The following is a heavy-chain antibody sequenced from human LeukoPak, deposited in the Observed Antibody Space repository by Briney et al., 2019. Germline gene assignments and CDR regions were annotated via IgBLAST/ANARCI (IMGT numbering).Heavy chain of an antibody. CDR3: ARDEARYSGYDATFDY. CDR1: GDIFTSYA. J-gene: IGHJ4*02. D-gene: IGHD5-12*01. Sequence: ASVKVSCKASGDIFTSYAMHWVRQAPGQRLEWMGWINAANGNTKYSQKFQGRVTITRDTSASTDYMELSSLRSEDTAAYYCARDEARYSGYDATFDYWGQGTLVTVSS. CDR2: INAANGNT. V-gene: IGHV1-3*01.